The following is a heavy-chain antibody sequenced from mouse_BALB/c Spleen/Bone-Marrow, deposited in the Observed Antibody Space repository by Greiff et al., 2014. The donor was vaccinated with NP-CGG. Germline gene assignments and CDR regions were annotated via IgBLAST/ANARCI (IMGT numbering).Heavy chain of an antibody. CDR3: AKYDYGFTF. CDR1: GHTFTNYW. D-gene: IGHD1-1*01. V-gene: IGHV1-69*02. Sequence: QVQLQQSGADLVRPGASVKLSCKTSGHTFTNYWINWLKQRPGQGLEWIGNISPSNIHTNYNQKFKDKATLTVDKSSSTAYMQLSSPTSEDSAVYYCAKYDYGFTFWGQGTLVTVSA. CDR2: ISPSNIHT. J-gene: IGHJ3*01.